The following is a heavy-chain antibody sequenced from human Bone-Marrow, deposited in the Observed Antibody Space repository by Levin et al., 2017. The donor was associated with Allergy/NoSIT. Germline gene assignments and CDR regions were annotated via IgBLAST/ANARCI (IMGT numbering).Heavy chain of an antibody. D-gene: IGHD1-26*01. CDR2: ISHSGSS. Sequence: SQTLSLTCAVSGDSISSGGFSWSWIRQPPGKGLEWIGYISHSGSSYYNPSLKRRVTIWIDWPRNHFSLNLSSLTAADTAVYYCARAKYSHGWYEYFQHGGQGTLVTVSS. CDR1: GDSISSGGFS. J-gene: IGHJ1*01. CDR3: ARAKYSHGWYEYFQH. V-gene: IGHV4-30-2*01.